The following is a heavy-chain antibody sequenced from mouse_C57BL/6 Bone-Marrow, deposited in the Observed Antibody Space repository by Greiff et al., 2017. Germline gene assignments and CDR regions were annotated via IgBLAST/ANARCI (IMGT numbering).Heavy chain of an antibody. CDR2: INPNNGGT. D-gene: IGHD1-1*01. Sequence: VQLQQSGPELVKPGASVKISCKASGYTFTDYYMNWVKQSHGKSLEWFGDINPNNGGTSYNQKFKGKATLTVDKSSSTAYMELRSLPSEDSAFYYCARYYGSSRCAYWGQGTLVTVSA. J-gene: IGHJ3*01. CDR3: ARYYGSSRCAY. V-gene: IGHV1-26*01. CDR1: GYTFTDYY.